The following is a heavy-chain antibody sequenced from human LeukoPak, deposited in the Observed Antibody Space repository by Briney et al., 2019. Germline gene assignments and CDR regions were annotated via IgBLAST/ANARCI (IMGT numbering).Heavy chain of an antibody. Sequence: ASVKVSCKASGYTFTSYDINWVRQATGQGLEWMGWMNPNSGNTGYAQKFQGRVTMTRNTSISTAYMELSSLRSEDTAVYYCARGRYCSGGSCYPRANWFDPWGQGTLVTVSS. CDR3: ARGRYCSGGSCYPRANWFDP. CDR1: GYTFTSYD. V-gene: IGHV1-8*01. J-gene: IGHJ5*02. D-gene: IGHD2-15*01. CDR2: MNPNSGNT.